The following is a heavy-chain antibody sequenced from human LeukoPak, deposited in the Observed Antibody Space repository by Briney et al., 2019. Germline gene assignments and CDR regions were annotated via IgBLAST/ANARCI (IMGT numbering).Heavy chain of an antibody. CDR2: IYYSGST. V-gene: IGHV4-59*01. D-gene: IGHD5-12*01. CDR3: ARDKKVATPYYWYSMDV. Sequence: SETLSLTCTVSGGSISSYYWSWIRQPPGKGLEWIGYIYYSGSTNYNPSLKSRVTISVDTSKNQFSLKLSSVTAADTAVHYCARDKKVATPYYWYSMDVWGKGTTVTVSS. J-gene: IGHJ6*03. CDR1: GGSISSYY.